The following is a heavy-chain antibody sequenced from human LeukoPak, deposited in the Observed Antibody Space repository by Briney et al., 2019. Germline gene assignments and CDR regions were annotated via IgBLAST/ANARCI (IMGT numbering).Heavy chain of an antibody. CDR1: GGSISSGGYS. Sequence: SQTLSLTCAVSGGSISSGGYSWSWIRQPPGTGLEWIGYIYHSGSTYYNPSLKSRVTISVDRSKNRFSLKLSSVTAADTAVYYCAREAPDEYSNHLDYWGQGTLVTVSS. D-gene: IGHD6-6*01. CDR3: AREAPDEYSNHLDY. CDR2: IYHSGST. J-gene: IGHJ4*02. V-gene: IGHV4-30-2*01.